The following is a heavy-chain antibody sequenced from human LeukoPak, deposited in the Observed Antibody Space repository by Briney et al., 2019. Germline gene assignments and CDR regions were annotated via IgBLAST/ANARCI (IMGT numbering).Heavy chain of an antibody. Sequence: GGSLRLSCAASGFTFDDYGMSWVRQAPGKGLEWVSGINWNGGSTGYADSVKGRFTISRDNAKNSLYLQMNSLRAEDTALYHCARGSITMVRGVLVLPYDMDVWGQGTTVTVSS. J-gene: IGHJ6*02. CDR1: GFTFDDYG. CDR2: INWNGGST. CDR3: ARGSITMVRGVLVLPYDMDV. V-gene: IGHV3-20*01. D-gene: IGHD3-10*01.